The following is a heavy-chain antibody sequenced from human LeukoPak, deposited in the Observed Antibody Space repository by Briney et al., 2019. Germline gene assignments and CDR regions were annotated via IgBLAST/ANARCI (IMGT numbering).Heavy chain of an antibody. V-gene: IGHV3-23*01. CDR3: AKDTIGYHKPFDC. J-gene: IGHJ4*02. D-gene: IGHD2-8*01. CDR2: VSGSGTNT. CDR1: GFTFSSHA. Sequence: PGGSLRLSCAASGFTFSSHAMNWVRQAPGKGLEWVSAVSGSGTNTYYADSVKGRFTISRDNSENTLYLQMNSLRAEDTALYFCAKDTIGYHKPFDCWGQGTLVTVSS.